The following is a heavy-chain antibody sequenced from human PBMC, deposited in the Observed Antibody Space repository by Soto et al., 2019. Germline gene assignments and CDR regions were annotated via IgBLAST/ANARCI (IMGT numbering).Heavy chain of an antibody. J-gene: IGHJ5*02. CDR3: ARGHNIVVVTAIQSNGFDP. D-gene: IGHD2-21*02. CDR2: INHSGST. Sequence: QVQLQQWGAGLLKPSETLSLTCAVYGGSFSGYYWSWIRQPPGKGLEWIGEINHSGSTNYNPSRKSRVTISVDTSKNQFSLKLSSVTAAATAVYYCARGHNIVVVTAIQSNGFDPWGQGTLVTVSS. CDR1: GGSFSGYY. V-gene: IGHV4-34*01.